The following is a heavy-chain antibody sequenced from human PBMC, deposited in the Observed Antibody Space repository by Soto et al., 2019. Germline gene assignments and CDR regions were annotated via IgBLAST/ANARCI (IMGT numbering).Heavy chain of an antibody. Sequence: SETLSLTCTVSGGSISSSSYYWGWIRQPPGKGLEWIGSIYYSGSTYYNPSLKSRVTISVDTSKNQFSLKLSSVTAADTAVYYCVLYGNYFDYWGQGTLVTVSS. CDR1: GGSISSSSYY. V-gene: IGHV4-39*01. J-gene: IGHJ4*02. CDR3: VLYGNYFDY. CDR2: IYYSGST. D-gene: IGHD2-8*01.